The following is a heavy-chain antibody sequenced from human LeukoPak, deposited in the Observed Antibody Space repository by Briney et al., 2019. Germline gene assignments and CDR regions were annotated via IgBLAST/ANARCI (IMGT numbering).Heavy chain of an antibody. V-gene: IGHV1-18*01. CDR2: ISAYNGNT. CDR1: GYTFTSYG. Sequence: ASVKVSCKASGYTFTSYGFSWMRQAPGQGLEWMGWISAYNGNTNYAQKLQGRVTMTTDTSTSTAYMELRSLRSDDTAVYYCARDHQTGYCSGGSCYPFDPWGQGTLVTVSS. CDR3: ARDHQTGYCSGGSCYPFDP. D-gene: IGHD2-15*01. J-gene: IGHJ5*02.